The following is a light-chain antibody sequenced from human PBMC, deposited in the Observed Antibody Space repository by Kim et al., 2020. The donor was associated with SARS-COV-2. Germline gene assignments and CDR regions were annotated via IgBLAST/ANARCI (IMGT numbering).Light chain of an antibody. V-gene: IGKV3-20*01. CDR2: GAS. CDR3: QQYGSSPLYT. Sequence: EIVLTQSPGTLSLSPGERAALSCRASQSVSSSYLAWYQQKPSQAPRPLNYGASSRATGIPDRFSGSGSGTDFTLTISRLEPEDFAVYYCQQYGSSPLYTFGQGTKLEI. CDR1: QSVSSSY. J-gene: IGKJ2*01.